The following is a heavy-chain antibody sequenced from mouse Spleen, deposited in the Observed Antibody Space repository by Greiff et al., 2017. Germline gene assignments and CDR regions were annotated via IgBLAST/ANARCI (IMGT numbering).Heavy chain of an antibody. V-gene: IGHV5-9-3*01. Sequence: DVQLQESGGGLVKPGGSLKLSCAASGFTFSSYAMSWVRQTPEKRLEWVATISSGGSYTYYPDSVKGRFTISRDNAKNTLYLQMSSLRSEDTAMYYCARAEGYDYDGNYWGQGTTLTVSS. J-gene: IGHJ2*01. CDR3: ARAEGYDYDGNY. CDR1: GFTFSSYA. D-gene: IGHD2-4*01. CDR2: ISSGGSYT.